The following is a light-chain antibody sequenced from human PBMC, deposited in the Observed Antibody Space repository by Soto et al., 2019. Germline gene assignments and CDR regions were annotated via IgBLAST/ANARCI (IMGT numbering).Light chain of an antibody. Sequence: DVHMTQSPSSVSASVGYRFTITCRASQGISSWLAWYQQKPGKAPKLLIYPASSLQSGVPSRFSGSGSGTDLTLTISSLQPEDFETYYCQQANSFPITFGQGTRLEIK. J-gene: IGKJ5*01. CDR3: QQANSFPIT. CDR2: PAS. CDR1: QGISSW. V-gene: IGKV1-12*01.